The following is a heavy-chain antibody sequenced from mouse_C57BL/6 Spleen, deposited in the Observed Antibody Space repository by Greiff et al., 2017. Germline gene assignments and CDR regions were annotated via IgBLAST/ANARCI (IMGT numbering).Heavy chain of an antibody. Sequence: QVQLQQPGAELVKPGASVKLSCKASGYTFTSYWMHWVKQRPGQGLEWIGMIHPNSGSTNYNEKFKSQATLAVDKSSSTVYMQLSSLTSEDSAVYYCAREGLLRSYAMDYWGQGTSVTVSS. CDR3: AREGLLRSYAMDY. V-gene: IGHV1-64*01. D-gene: IGHD2-3*01. CDR1: GYTFTSYW. J-gene: IGHJ4*01. CDR2: IHPNSGST.